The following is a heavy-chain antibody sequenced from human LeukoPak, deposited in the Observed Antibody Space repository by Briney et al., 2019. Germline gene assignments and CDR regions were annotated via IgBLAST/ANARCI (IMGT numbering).Heavy chain of an antibody. CDR3: AREVGNSGYYSSGNFDY. Sequence: GGSLRLSCAASGFTVSSNYMSWVRQAPGKGLEWVSVIYSGGSTYYADSVKGRFTISRDNSKNTLYLQMNSLRAEDTAVYYCAREVGNSGYYSSGNFDYWGQGTLVTVSS. D-gene: IGHD3-22*01. CDR1: GFTVSSNY. CDR2: IYSGGST. V-gene: IGHV3-66*01. J-gene: IGHJ4*02.